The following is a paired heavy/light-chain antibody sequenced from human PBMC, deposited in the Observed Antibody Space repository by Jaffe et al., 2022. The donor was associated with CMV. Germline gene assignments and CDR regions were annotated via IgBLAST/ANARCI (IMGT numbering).Light chain of an antibody. Sequence: QSALTQPPSASGSPGQSVTISCTGTSSDVGGYIYVSWYQQYSGKAPKLIIYEVTKRPSGVPDRFSGSKSGNTASLTVSGLQAEDEADYYCSSYADRNKLVFGGGTKLTVL. CDR3: SSYADRNKLV. CDR2: EVT. CDR1: SSDVGGYIY. J-gene: IGLJ2*01. V-gene: IGLV2-8*01.
Heavy chain of an antibody. CDR1: GFTFSSYE. CDR2: ISSTGSTI. V-gene: IGHV3-48*03. D-gene: IGHD6-25*01. CDR3: ARASAPNYFGY. J-gene: IGHJ4*02. Sequence: EVQLVESGGGLVQPGGSLRLSCEASGFTFSSYEMNWVRQAPGKGLEWIAYISSTGSTIYYADSVKGRFTISRDNARNSLSLHMNNLRADDTAVYFCARASAPNYFGYWGQGTLVTVSS.